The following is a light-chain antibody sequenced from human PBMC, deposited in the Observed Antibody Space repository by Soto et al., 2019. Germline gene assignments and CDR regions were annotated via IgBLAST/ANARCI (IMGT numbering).Light chain of an antibody. V-gene: IGLV7-46*01. Sequence: QTVVTQEPSLTVSPGGTVTLTCGSSTGAVTSGHYPYWFQQKPGQAPRTLIYDTTNKHSWTPARVSGSLLGGKAALTLAGAQTDDEADYYCLLSYSGTNWVFGGGTKLTVL. J-gene: IGLJ3*02. CDR1: TGAVTSGHY. CDR2: DTT. CDR3: LLSYSGTNWV.